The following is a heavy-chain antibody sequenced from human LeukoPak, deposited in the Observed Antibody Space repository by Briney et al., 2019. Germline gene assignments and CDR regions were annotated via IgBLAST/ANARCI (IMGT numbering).Heavy chain of an antibody. D-gene: IGHD6-13*01. J-gene: IGHJ3*02. CDR1: GYSFASFW. CDR3: ASQSSSWPRNDAFDI. V-gene: IGHV5-10-1*01. Sequence: GESLKISCKGSGYSFASFWISWWSQMPGKGLEWMGRIDPSDSYTNYSPSFQGHVTISADKSISTAYLQWSSLKAADTAIYYCASQSSSWPRNDAFDIWGQGTMVTVSS. CDR2: IDPSDSYT.